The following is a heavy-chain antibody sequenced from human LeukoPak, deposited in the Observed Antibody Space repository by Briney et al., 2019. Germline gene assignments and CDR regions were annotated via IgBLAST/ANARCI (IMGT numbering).Heavy chain of an antibody. V-gene: IGHV1-46*01. D-gene: IGHD2-2*01. CDR1: GYTFTSYY. CDR3: ATGYCSSTSCPSFYYYYYMDV. Sequence: ASVKVSCKASGYTFTSYYIHWVRQAPGQGLEWMGIINPSGGSTSYAQKFQGRVTMTRDTSTSTVYMELSSLRSEDTAVYYCATGYCSSTSCPSFYYYYYMDVWGKGTTVTVSS. J-gene: IGHJ6*03. CDR2: INPSGGST.